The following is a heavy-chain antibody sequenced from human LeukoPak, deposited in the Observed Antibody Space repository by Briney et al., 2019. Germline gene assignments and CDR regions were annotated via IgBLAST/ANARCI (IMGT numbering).Heavy chain of an antibody. V-gene: IGHV5-51*01. J-gene: IGHJ4*02. D-gene: IGHD6-19*01. CDR1: GYSFTTYW. CDR2: IYPGDSDT. CDR3: ARPGSSGWPPDY. Sequence: GESLKISCKGSGYSFTTYWIGWVRQMPGKGLEWMGIIYPGDSDTRYSPSFQGRATISVDKSISTAFLQWSSLKASDTATYYCARPGSSGWPPDYWGQGTLVTVSS.